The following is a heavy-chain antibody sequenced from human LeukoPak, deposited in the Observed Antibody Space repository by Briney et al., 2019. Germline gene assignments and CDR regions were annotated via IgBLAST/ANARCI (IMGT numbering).Heavy chain of an antibody. CDR1: GFTFSDYY. CDR3: AKDRSGYPYYFDF. V-gene: IGHV3-11*01. J-gene: IGHJ4*02. D-gene: IGHD3-22*01. Sequence: GGSLRLSCAASGFTFSDYYMSWIRQAPGKGLEWVSYISSSGSTIYYADSVRGRFTISRDNPKNTLYLQMNSLRAEDTAVYYCAKDRSGYPYYFDFWGQGTLVTVSS. CDR2: ISSSGSTI.